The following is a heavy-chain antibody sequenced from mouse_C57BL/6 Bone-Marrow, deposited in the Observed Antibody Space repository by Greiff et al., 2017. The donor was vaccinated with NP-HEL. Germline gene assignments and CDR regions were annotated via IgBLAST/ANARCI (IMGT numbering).Heavy chain of an antibody. CDR2: ISDGGSYT. CDR3: AREGYGSSEDYAMDY. V-gene: IGHV5-4*01. Sequence: DVMLVESGGGLVKPGGSLKLSCAASGFTFSSYAMSWVRQTPEKRLEWVATISDGGSYTYYPDNVKGRFTISRDNAKNNLYLQMSHLKSEDTAMYYCAREGYGSSEDYAMDYWGQGTSVTVSS. J-gene: IGHJ4*01. CDR1: GFTFSSYA. D-gene: IGHD1-1*01.